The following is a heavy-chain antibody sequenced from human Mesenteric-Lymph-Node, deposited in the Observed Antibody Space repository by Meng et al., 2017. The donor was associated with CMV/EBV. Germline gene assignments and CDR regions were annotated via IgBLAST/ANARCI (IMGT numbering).Heavy chain of an antibody. Sequence: SETLSLTCTVSGGSMNNNDYYWGWFRQPSEEGLEWIGSIFNSGTTSYNSSLKSRVTMSIDTSTNQFSLQLTSVTAADTAVYFCAREQKTMVSHAGLGYFRVDPWGQGALVTVSS. V-gene: IGHV4-39*07. J-gene: IGHJ5*02. D-gene: IGHD2/OR15-2a*01. CDR1: GGSMNNNDYY. CDR2: IFNSGTT. CDR3: AREQKTMVSHAGLGYFRVDP.